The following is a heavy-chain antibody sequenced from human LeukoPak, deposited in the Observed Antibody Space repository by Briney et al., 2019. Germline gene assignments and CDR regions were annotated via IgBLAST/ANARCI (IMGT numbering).Heavy chain of an antibody. Sequence: PSETLSLTCTVSGDSVSSNNYYWSWIRQPPGKGLEWIGYIASSDSTKYNPSLESRVTISLDTSKNHFSLKLSSVTAADTAVYYCARVPDYGDYWYFDLWGRGTLVTVSS. CDR2: IASSDST. CDR1: GDSVSSNNYY. D-gene: IGHD4-17*01. CDR3: ARVPDYGDYWYFDL. V-gene: IGHV4-61*03. J-gene: IGHJ2*01.